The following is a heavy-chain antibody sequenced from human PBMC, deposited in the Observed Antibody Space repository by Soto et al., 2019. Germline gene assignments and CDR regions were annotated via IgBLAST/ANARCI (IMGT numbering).Heavy chain of an antibody. Sequence: GGSLRLSRAASGFTFSSYDMHWVRQATGKGLEWVSAIGTAGDTYYPGSVKGRFTISRENAKNSLYLQMNSLRAEDTAVYYCARGVKYDFWSGYYGVWGQGTTVTVSS. CDR3: ARGVKYDFWSGYYGV. V-gene: IGHV3-13*01. D-gene: IGHD3-3*01. CDR1: GFTFSSYD. J-gene: IGHJ6*02. CDR2: IGTAGDT.